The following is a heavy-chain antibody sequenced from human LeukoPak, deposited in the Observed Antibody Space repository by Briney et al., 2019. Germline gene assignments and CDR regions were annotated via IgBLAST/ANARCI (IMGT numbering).Heavy chain of an antibody. CDR2: ISSSSSTI. J-gene: IGHJ6*02. V-gene: IGHV3-48*04. CDR1: GFTFSSYS. Sequence: PGGSLRLSCAASGFTFSSYSMNWVRQAPGKGLEWVSYISSSSSTIYYADSVKGRFTISRDNAKNSLYLQMNSLRAEDTAVYYCARDTHYYDTRYGMDVWGQGTTVTVSS. D-gene: IGHD3-22*01. CDR3: ARDTHYYDTRYGMDV.